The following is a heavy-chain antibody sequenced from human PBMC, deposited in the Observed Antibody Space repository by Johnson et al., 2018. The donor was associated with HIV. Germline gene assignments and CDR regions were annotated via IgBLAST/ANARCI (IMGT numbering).Heavy chain of an antibody. D-gene: IGHD6-6*01. CDR3: ARERSPGIAARDDAFDI. Sequence: VQLVESGGDLVQPGRSLRLSCSTSGFTFSSYWMSWVRQAPGKGLEWVANIKQDGSEKYYVDSVKGRFTISRDNAKNSLYLQMNSLRAEDTAVYYCARERSPGIAARDDAFDIWGQGTMVTVSS. J-gene: IGHJ3*02. V-gene: IGHV3-7*05. CDR1: GFTFSSYW. CDR2: IKQDGSEK.